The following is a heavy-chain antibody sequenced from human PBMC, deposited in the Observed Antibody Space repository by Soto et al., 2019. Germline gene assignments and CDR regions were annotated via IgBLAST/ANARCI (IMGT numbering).Heavy chain of an antibody. CDR3: ARGDYYDTSGTFSDAFDV. V-gene: IGHV3-7*04. CDR1: GFTFNSYW. D-gene: IGHD3-22*01. Sequence: GGSLRLSCAASGFTFNSYWMSWVRQAPGKGLEWVANIKPDGSQKWYVDSVKGRFTISRDNAKNSLYLQVISLRAEDTAIYYCARGDYYDTSGTFSDAFDVWGQGTMVTVSS. CDR2: IKPDGSQK. J-gene: IGHJ3*01.